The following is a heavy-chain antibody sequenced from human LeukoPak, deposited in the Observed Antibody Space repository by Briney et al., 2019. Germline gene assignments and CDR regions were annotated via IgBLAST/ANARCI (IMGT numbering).Heavy chain of an antibody. J-gene: IGHJ4*02. V-gene: IGHV4-39*01. CDR3: ASVDSSDLGYFDY. CDR1: GGSISSSSYY. Sequence: SETLSLTCTVSGGSISSSSYYWGWIRQPPGKGLEWIGSIYYSRSTYYNPSLKSRVTISVDTSKNQFSLKLSSVTAADTAVYYCASVDSSDLGYFDYWGQGTLVTVSS. D-gene: IGHD6-19*01. CDR2: IYYSRST.